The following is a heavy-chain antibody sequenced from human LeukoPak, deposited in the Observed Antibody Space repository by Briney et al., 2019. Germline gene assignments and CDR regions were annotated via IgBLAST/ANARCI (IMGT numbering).Heavy chain of an antibody. CDR3: ARDGFASGPES. CDR2: IIPIFGTA. Sequence: SVKVSCKASGGTFSSYAISWVRQAPGQGLEWMGGIIPIFGTANYAQKFQGRVTMTRDMSTSTVYMELSSLRSEDTAVYYCARDGFASGPESWGQGTLVTVSS. D-gene: IGHD5-12*01. CDR1: GGTFSSYA. V-gene: IGHV1-69*05. J-gene: IGHJ4*02.